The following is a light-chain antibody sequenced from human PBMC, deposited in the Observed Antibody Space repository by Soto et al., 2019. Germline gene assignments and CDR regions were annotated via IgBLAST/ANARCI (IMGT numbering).Light chain of an antibody. Sequence: QSVLTQPASVSGSPGQSITISCGGTSSDVGAYIYVSWYQQYPGKAPKLIIYEVNNRPSGVSGRFSGSKSDTTAYLTISGLRAEDVADYYCSSYSDSDTKVFGTGTKLTVL. CDR2: EVN. J-gene: IGLJ1*01. V-gene: IGLV2-14*03. CDR1: SSDVGAYIY. CDR3: SSYSDSDTKV.